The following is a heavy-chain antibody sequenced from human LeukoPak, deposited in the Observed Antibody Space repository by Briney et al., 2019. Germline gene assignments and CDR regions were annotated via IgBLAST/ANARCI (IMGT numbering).Heavy chain of an antibody. CDR2: IRYDGGNK. J-gene: IGHJ4*02. CDR1: GFTFSSYG. Sequence: AGGSLRLTCAASGFTFSSYGMHWVRQAPGKGLEWVAFIRYDGGNKYYADSVKGRFTISRDNSKNTLYLQMNSLRAEDTAVYYCAKISIGDGAGYWGQGTLVTVSS. V-gene: IGHV3-30*02. CDR3: AKISIGDGAGY. D-gene: IGHD2-21*02.